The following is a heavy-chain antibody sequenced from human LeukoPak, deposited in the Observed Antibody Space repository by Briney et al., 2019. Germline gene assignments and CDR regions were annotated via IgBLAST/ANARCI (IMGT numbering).Heavy chain of an antibody. CDR1: GGTFSSYA. D-gene: IGHD1/OR15-1a*01. CDR2: IIPIFGTA. CDR3: ARVAPTYTNKGYFQH. V-gene: IGHV1-69*13. Sequence: SVKVSCKASGGTFSSYAISWVRQAPGQGLEWMGGIIPIFGTANYAQKFQGRVTITADESTSTAYMELSSLRSEDTAVYYCARVAPTYTNKGYFQHWGQGTLVTVSS. J-gene: IGHJ1*01.